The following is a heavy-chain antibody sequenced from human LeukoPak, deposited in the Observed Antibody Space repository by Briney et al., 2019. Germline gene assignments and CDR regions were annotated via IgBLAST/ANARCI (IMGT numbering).Heavy chain of an antibody. D-gene: IGHD2-21*02. CDR1: GFTFSSYV. CDR2: ISGSGDST. Sequence: GGSLRLSCAASGFTFSSYVMSWVRQAPGKGLEWVSTISGSGDSTYYVDSVKGRFTISRDNSKNTLYLQMNSLRAEDTAVYYCAKRGVTAIGYYFDYWGQGTLVTVSS. V-gene: IGHV3-23*01. CDR3: AKRGVTAIGYYFDY. J-gene: IGHJ4*02.